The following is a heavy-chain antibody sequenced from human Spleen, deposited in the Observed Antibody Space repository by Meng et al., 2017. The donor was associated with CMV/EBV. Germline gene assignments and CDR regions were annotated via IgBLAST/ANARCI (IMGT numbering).Heavy chain of an antibody. CDR2: TYYKSMWYS. J-gene: IGHJ4*02. Sequence: SSNTAAWNWIRQSPSGGLEWLGRTYYKSMWYSDYGVSVRSRITITPDTSKNQFSLQLNSVTPDDTAVYYCARGRKRWIQFPDFFDSWGQGTLVTVSS. V-gene: IGHV6-1*01. D-gene: IGHD5-24*01. CDR1: SSNTAA. CDR3: ARGRKRWIQFPDFFDS.